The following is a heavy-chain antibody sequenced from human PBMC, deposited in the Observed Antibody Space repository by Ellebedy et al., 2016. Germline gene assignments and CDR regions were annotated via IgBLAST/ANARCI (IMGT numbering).Heavy chain of an antibody. J-gene: IGHJ3*02. CDR3: GKADAFDI. V-gene: IGHV3-21*06. Sequence: GESLKISXAASGFTFSISGMTWVRQAPGKGLEWVATIVSSGREAYYADPLKGRFTISRDNAMNSVYLQLNSLSVEDTAVYYCGKADAFDIWGQGTMVTVSS. CDR1: GFTFSISG. CDR2: IVSSGREA.